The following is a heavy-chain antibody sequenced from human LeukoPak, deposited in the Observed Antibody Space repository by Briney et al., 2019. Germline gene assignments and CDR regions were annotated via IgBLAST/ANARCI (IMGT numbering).Heavy chain of an antibody. Sequence: GGSLRLSCVASGFTFSSFAMSWVRQAPGKGLERVSAISGNGASTYYAGSVKGRFTISRDNYSNRLYLQMNDLRVEDTAVYYCAKAVDSPYYLDYWGQGILVTVSS. D-gene: IGHD6-19*01. CDR1: GFTFSSFA. CDR3: AKAVDSPYYLDY. CDR2: ISGNGAST. V-gene: IGHV3-23*01. J-gene: IGHJ4*02.